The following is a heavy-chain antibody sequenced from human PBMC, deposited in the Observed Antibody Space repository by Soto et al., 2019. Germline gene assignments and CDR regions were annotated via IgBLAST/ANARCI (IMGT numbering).Heavy chain of an antibody. CDR2: IIPIFGTA. D-gene: IGHD6-6*01. J-gene: IGHJ5*02. CDR3: AGASIAARPDRVRAWFAP. V-gene: IGHV1-69*06. Sequence: QVQLVQSGAEVKKPGSSVKVSCKASGGTFSSYAISWVRQAPGQGLEWMGGIIPIFGTAHYAKKFQGRVTITADKSTSTAYMELSSLRSEDTAVYYCAGASIAARPDRVRAWFAPWGQGTLVTVSS. CDR1: GGTFSSYA.